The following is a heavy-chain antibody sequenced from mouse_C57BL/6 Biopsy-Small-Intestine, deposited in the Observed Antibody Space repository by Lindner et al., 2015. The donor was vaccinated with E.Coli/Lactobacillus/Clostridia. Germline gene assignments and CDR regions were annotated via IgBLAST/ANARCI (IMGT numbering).Heavy chain of an antibody. D-gene: IGHD2-4*01. CDR2: INPISGGT. J-gene: IGHJ2*01. V-gene: IGHV1-42*01. Sequence: VQLQESGPELVKPGASVKISCKASGYSFTGYYMNWVKQSPGKRLEWIGEINPISGGTAYNQKFKAKATLTVDKSSSTAYMQLKSLTSEDSAVYYCARSYYDYLDYLGQGTTLTVSS. CDR3: ARSYYDYLDY. CDR1: GYSFTGYY.